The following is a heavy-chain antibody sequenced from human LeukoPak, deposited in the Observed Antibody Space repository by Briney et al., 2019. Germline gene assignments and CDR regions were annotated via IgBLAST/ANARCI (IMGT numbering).Heavy chain of an antibody. Sequence: HAASVKVSCKASGGTFSSYTISWVRQAPGPGLEWMGRIIPILGIANYAQKFQGRVTITADKSTSTAYMELSSLRSEDTAVYYCARDWYSSGWYLDYWGQGTLVTVSS. CDR3: ARDWYSSGWYLDY. CDR1: GGTFSSYT. D-gene: IGHD6-19*01. CDR2: IIPILGIA. V-gene: IGHV1-69*04. J-gene: IGHJ4*02.